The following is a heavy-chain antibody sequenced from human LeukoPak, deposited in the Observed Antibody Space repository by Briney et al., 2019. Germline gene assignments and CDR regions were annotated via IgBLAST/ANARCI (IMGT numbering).Heavy chain of an antibody. CDR2: ISANGDTI. J-gene: IGHJ4*02. CDR3: VSAYGGLLDY. D-gene: IGHD3-16*01. CDR1: GFTFTTYE. V-gene: IGHV3-48*03. Sequence: GGSLRLSCAASGFTFTTYEMNWVRQAPGKGLEWLSYISANGDTIYYADSVKGRFTISRVNGRKSLYLQMNSLRVEDTGIYYCVSAYGGLLDYWGQGTLVTVSS.